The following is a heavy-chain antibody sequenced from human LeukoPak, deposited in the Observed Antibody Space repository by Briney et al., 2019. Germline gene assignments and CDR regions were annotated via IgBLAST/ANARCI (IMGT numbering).Heavy chain of an antibody. J-gene: IGHJ4*02. CDR3: ARGHNYYGSGSYYRNTDFDY. CDR1: GGSISSSSYY. D-gene: IGHD3-10*01. V-gene: IGHV4-39*07. Sequence: PSETLSLTCTVSGGSISSSSYYWGWIRQPPGKGLEWIGEINHSGSTNYNPSLKSRVTISVDTSKNQFSLKLSSVTAADTAVYYCARGHNYYGSGSYYRNTDFDYWGQGTLVTVSS. CDR2: INHSGST.